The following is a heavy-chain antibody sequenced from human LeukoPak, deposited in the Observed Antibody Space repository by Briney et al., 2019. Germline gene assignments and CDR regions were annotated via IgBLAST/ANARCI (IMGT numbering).Heavy chain of an antibody. Sequence: SETLSLTCTVSDDSITMYYWSWIRQPPGKGLEWIGYIYYSGSTNYNPSLKSRVTISVDTSKNQFSLKLSSVTAADTAVYYCARGRRDGYNFFYYYMDVWGKGTTVTISS. CDR3: ARGRRDGYNFFYYYMDV. J-gene: IGHJ6*03. V-gene: IGHV4-59*01. CDR2: IYYSGST. CDR1: DDSITMYY. D-gene: IGHD5-24*01.